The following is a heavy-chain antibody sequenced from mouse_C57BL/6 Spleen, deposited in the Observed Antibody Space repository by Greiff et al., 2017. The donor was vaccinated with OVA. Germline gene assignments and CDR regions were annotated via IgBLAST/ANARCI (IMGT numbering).Heavy chain of an antibody. CDR1: GYSITSGYY. CDR3: ARDRDSRDAMDY. V-gene: IGHV3-6*01. D-gene: IGHD1-1*01. J-gene: IGHJ4*01. Sequence: VQLQQSGPGLVKPSQSLSLTCSVTGYSITSGYYWNWIRQFPGNKLEWMGYISYDGSNNYNPSLKNRISITRDTSKNQFFLKLNSVTTEDTATYYCARDRDSRDAMDYWGQGTSVTVSS. CDR2: ISYDGSN.